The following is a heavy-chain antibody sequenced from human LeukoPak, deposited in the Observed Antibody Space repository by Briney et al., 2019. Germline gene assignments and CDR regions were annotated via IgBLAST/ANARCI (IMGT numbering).Heavy chain of an antibody. CDR1: GFTFSSYS. Sequence: GGSLRLSCAASGFTFSSYSMNWVRQAPGKGLEWVSSISSCSSYIYYADSVKGRFTISRDNAKNSLYLQMNSLRAEDTAVYYCARDFITHYDILIGYYPLRRWGQGTLVTVSS. J-gene: IGHJ4*02. CDR2: ISSCSSYI. D-gene: IGHD3-9*01. CDR3: ARDFITHYDILIGYYPLRR. V-gene: IGHV3-21*01.